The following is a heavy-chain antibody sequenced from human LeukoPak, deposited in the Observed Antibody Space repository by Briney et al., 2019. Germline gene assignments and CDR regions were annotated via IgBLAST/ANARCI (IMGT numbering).Heavy chain of an antibody. CDR3: VKDVTPFPYSSRAFDI. J-gene: IGHJ3*02. CDR2: VTWNSGGV. V-gene: IGHV3-9*01. Sequence: PGVSLRLSCAASGFTFYDYAMHWVRQAPGKGLEWVSGVTWNSGGVGYADSVTGRFTISRDNAKNSLYLQMKSLRPEDTALYYCVKDVTPFPYSSRAFDIWGQGTRVTVSS. D-gene: IGHD6-13*01. CDR1: GFTFYDYA.